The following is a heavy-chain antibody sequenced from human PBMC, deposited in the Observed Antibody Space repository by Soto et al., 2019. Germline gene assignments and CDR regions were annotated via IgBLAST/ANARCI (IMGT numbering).Heavy chain of an antibody. D-gene: IGHD1-26*01. CDR2: ISAYNGNT. J-gene: IGHJ4*02. CDR1: GYTFTSYG. V-gene: IGHV1-18*01. CDR3: ARDRGSYALDY. Sequence: QVQLVQSGAEVKKPGASVKVSCKASGYTFTSYGISWVRQAPGQGLEWMGWISAYNGNTKYAQKLKGRVTRIPVTSTSPAYRGRRSFRSADTAVYYCARDRGSYALDYWGQGTLVTVSS.